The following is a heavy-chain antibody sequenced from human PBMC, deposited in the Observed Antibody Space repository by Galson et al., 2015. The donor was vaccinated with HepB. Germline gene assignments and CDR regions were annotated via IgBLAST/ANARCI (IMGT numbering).Heavy chain of an antibody. J-gene: IGHJ4*02. CDR1: GFSVSSNY. Sequence: SLRLSCAASGFSVSSNYMSWVRQAPGRGLEWVSSIYSDGSTFSADSVKGRFTISRDNIKNTLYLQMNSLRPEDTAVYYCLVEAVSRVEGVSANIFDHWGQGTLVTVSS. CDR2: IYSDGST. CDR3: LVEAVSRVEGVSANIFDH. V-gene: IGHV3-53*01. D-gene: IGHD3-10*01.